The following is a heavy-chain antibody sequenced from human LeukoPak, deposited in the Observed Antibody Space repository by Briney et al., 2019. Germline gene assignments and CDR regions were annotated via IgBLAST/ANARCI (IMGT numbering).Heavy chain of an antibody. J-gene: IGHJ4*02. CDR3: ARLNGGY. CDR2: INYSGST. Sequence: SETLSLTCTVSGGSISDYYWSWIRQPPGRGPEWIGYINYSGSTNYNPSLKSRVTISVDTSKNQFSLKVTSVTAADTAVYYCARLNGGYWGQGTLVTVSS. D-gene: IGHD1-1*01. V-gene: IGHV4-59*08. CDR1: GGSISDYY.